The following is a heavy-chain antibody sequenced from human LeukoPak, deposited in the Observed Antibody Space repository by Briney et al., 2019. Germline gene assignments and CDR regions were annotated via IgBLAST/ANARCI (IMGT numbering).Heavy chain of an antibody. CDR2: ISSSSSTI. D-gene: IGHD6-19*01. J-gene: IGHJ4*02. V-gene: IGHV3-48*01. Sequence: GGSLRLSCAASGFIFGDYSMNWVRQAPGKGLEWVSYISSSSSTIYYADSVKGRFTISRDNAKNSLFLQMNSLRAEDTAVYYCARVRGGWYLDYWGQGTLVTVSS. CDR3: ARVRGGWYLDY. CDR1: GFIFGDYS.